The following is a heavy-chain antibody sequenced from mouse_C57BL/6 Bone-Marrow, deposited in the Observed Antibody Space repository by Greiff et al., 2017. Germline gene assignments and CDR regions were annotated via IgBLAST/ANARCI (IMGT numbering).Heavy chain of an antibody. CDR2: MHPNGGSP. J-gene: IGHJ4*01. D-gene: IGHD2-4*01. V-gene: IGHV1-64*01. CDR1: GYTFTNYW. Sequence: QVQLQQPGAELVKPGASVKLSCKASGYTFTNYWMHWVKQRPGQGLEWIGMMHPNGGSPDYNEKFKSEATLSVDQSSRTAYMELSSLTSEDSAVYYCARSYDDDDYTMDYWGQGTSVTVSS. CDR3: ARSYDDDDYTMDY.